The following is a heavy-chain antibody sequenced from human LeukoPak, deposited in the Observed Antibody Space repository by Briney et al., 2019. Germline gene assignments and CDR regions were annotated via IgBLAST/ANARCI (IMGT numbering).Heavy chain of an antibody. CDR2: IYYSGST. J-gene: IGHJ1*01. V-gene: IGHV4-31*03. Sequence: SQTLSLTCTVSGGSISSGGYYWSWIRQHPGTGLEWIGYIYYSGSTYYNPSLKSRVTISVDTSKNQFSLKLSSVTAADTAVYYCARTPATYYYDSSGYYGVIFQHWGQGTLVTVSS. D-gene: IGHD3-22*01. CDR3: ARTPATYYYDSSGYYGVIFQH. CDR1: GGSISSGGYY.